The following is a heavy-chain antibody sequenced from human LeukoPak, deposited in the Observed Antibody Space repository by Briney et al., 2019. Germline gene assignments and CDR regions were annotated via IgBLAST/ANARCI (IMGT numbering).Heavy chain of an antibody. CDR3: ANGGGDYYDSSGYYRFDY. V-gene: IGHV3-23*01. CDR2: ISGSGGST. J-gene: IGHJ4*02. Sequence: GGSLRLSCAASGFTFSSYAMSWVRQAPGKGLEWVSAISGSGGSTYYADSVKGRFTISRDNTKNTLYLQMNSLRAEDTAVYYCANGGGDYYDSSGYYRFDYWGQGTLVTVSS. CDR1: GFTFSSYA. D-gene: IGHD3-22*01.